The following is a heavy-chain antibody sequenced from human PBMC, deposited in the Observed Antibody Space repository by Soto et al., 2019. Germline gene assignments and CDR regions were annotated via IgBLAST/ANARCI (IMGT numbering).Heavy chain of an antibody. CDR3: ARDPFGGNWFDP. CDR1: GFNFDDFA. D-gene: IGHD3-10*01. Sequence: GGSLRLSCAGSGFNFDDFAMHWVRQAPVKGLEWVSGIYAGGSRYYADSVKGRFTISRDISKNTQYLQMDSLRAEDTAVHYCARDPFGGNWFDPWGQGT. CDR2: IYAGGSR. J-gene: IGHJ5*02. V-gene: IGHV3-66*01.